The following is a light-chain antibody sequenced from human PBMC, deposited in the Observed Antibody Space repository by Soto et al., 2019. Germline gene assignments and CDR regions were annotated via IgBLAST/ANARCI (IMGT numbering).Light chain of an antibody. CDR1: QSVSSS. Sequence: EIVLTQSPGTLSLSPGDRATLSCRASQSVSSSLAWYQQKPGQAPRLLIYGASNRATGIPARFSGSGSGTDFTLTISSLEPEDFAVYYCQQRSNWPPITFGQGTRLEIK. CDR2: GAS. V-gene: IGKV3-11*01. J-gene: IGKJ5*01. CDR3: QQRSNWPPIT.